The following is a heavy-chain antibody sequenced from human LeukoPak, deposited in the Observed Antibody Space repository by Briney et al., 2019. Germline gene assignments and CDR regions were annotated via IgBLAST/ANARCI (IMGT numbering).Heavy chain of an antibody. CDR3: VRVSSASWYLIDY. V-gene: IGHV1-18*01. J-gene: IGHJ4*02. CDR1: GYTFSDHG. CDR2: ISAYNGNR. Sequence: ASVKVSCKASGYTFSDHGFSWVRQAPGQGLEWMGWISAYNGNRKYAQKFQDRVSMTTETSTNTAYMEMRSLKFDGTAVYYCVRVSSASWYLIDYWGQGTLVTVSS. D-gene: IGHD2-2*01.